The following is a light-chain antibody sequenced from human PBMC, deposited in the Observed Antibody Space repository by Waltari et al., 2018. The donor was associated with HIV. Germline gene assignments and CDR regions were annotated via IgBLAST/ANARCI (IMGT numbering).Light chain of an antibody. CDR2: SSN. V-gene: IGLV1-44*01. CDR1: NSTIGSNS. J-gene: IGLJ2*01. Sequence: QSVLTQPPSASGTPGQRVTISCSGSNSTIGSNSVTWYQQLPGTDPKLRIDSSNQRPLGVPDRFSGSKSGTSASLTISGLQAEDEADYYCCSYAGSYTFVFGGGTKLTVL. CDR3: CSYAGSYTFV.